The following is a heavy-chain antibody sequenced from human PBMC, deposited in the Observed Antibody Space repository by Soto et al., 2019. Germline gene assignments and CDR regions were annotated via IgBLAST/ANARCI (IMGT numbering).Heavy chain of an antibody. CDR1: GGSISNSVYY. Sequence: SETLSLTCTVSGGSISNSVYYWGWIRQPPGKGLEWIGSLFYSGITYYNASLKSRVSISVDTSKNQFSLKLSSLTAADTAVYYCARHLGSGSYYIPHYFDFWGQGTLVTVSS. D-gene: IGHD3-10*01. CDR2: LFYSGIT. V-gene: IGHV4-39*01. J-gene: IGHJ4*02. CDR3: ARHLGSGSYYIPHYFDF.